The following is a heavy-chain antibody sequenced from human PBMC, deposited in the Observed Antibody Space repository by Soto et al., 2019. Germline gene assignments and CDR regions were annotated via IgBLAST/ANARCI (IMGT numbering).Heavy chain of an antibody. CDR1: GGSINSSTYY. Sequence: ASETPSLTCTVSGGSINSSTYYWGWMRQPPGKGLEWIASFFIGGNTYYNPSLKSRVTIPVDTSKNQSSLKLSSVTAADTAVYYCASMGYHYGSGSYPLDYWGQGTLVTVSS. D-gene: IGHD3-10*01. CDR2: FFIGGNT. CDR3: ASMGYHYGSGSYPLDY. V-gene: IGHV4-39*01. J-gene: IGHJ4*02.